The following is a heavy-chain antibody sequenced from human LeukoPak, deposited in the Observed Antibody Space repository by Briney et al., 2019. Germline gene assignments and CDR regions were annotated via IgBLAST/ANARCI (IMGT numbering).Heavy chain of an antibody. J-gene: IGHJ4*02. CDR3: ARSSSRYCSGGSCYSGVLGYFDY. D-gene: IGHD2-15*01. CDR2: ISSSSSYI. V-gene: IGHV3-21*01. CDR1: GFTFSSYE. Sequence: GGSLRLSCAASGFTFSSYEMNWVRQAPGKGLEWVSSISSSSSYIYYADSMKGRFTISRDNAKKSLYLQMNRLRAEDTAVYYCARSSSRYCSGGSCYSGVLGYFDYWGQGTLVTVSS.